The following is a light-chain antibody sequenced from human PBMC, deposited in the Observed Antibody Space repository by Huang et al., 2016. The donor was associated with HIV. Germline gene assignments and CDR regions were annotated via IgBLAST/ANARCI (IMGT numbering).Light chain of an antibody. V-gene: IGKV1-NL1*01. CDR2: AAS. Sequence: DIQMTQSPSSLSASVGDRVTITCRASQGISNSLAWYQQKPGRAPKLLLYAASGLGSGVPSRFSGRGSGTDYTLTISRLQPEDVATYYCQQYFMSPPLTFGGGTKVEIK. CDR1: QGISNS. J-gene: IGKJ4*01. CDR3: QQYFMSPPLT.